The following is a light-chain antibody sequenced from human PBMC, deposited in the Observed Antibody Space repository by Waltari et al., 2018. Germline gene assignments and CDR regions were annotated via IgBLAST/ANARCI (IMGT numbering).Light chain of an antibody. J-gene: IGLJ1*01. CDR1: RSNIGSNV. V-gene: IGLV1-44*01. Sequence: QSVLTQPPSASGTPGQRVTISCSGSRSNIGSNVVNWYQQLPGTAPKLLTHSSNQRPSGVPDRFSGSKSGTSASLAINGLQSEDEADYHCGAWDASLNGYVFGTGTKVTVL. CDR3: GAWDASLNGYV. CDR2: SSN.